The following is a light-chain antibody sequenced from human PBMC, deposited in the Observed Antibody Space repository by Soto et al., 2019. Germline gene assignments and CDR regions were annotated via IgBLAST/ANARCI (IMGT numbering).Light chain of an antibody. CDR1: QDIKNY. Sequence: DIQMTQSPSSLSASVGDRVTIPCPASQDIKNYLNWYQQKPGKAPKLLIYDASNLETGVPSRFSGSGSGTDFTFTISSLQPEDIATYYCQQYDNLPITFGQGTRLEIK. J-gene: IGKJ5*01. V-gene: IGKV1-33*01. CDR3: QQYDNLPIT. CDR2: DAS.